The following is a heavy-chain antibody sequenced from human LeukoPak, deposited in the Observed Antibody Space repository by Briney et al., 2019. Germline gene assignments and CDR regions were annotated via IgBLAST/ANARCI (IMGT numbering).Heavy chain of an antibody. D-gene: IGHD2-15*01. V-gene: IGHV1-2*02. CDR1: GYTFTGYY. CDR3: AREMGYCSGGSCYSNFDY. J-gene: IGHJ4*02. CDR2: INPNSGGT. Sequence: ASVKVSCKASGYTFTGYYMHWVRQAPGQGRERMGWINPNSGGTNYAQKFQGRVTMTRDTSISTAYMELSRLRSDDTAVYYCAREMGYCSGGSCYSNFDYWGQGTLVTVSS.